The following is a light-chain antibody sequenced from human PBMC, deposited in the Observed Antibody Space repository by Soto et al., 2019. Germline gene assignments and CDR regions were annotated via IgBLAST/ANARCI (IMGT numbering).Light chain of an antibody. CDR1: QSVGSDF. Sequence: LTQSPGNLSLSPGERATLSCRASQSVGSDFLAWYQQRPGQPPRILIFGASGRATGIPDRFSGSGSGTDFTLTISRLEPEDFAVYYCQQYGSLSWELVQGTKVAIK. CDR2: GAS. V-gene: IGKV3-20*01. CDR3: QQYGSLSWE. J-gene: IGKJ1*01.